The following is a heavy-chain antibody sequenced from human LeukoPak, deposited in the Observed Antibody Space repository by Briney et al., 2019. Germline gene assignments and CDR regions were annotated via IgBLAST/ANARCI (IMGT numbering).Heavy chain of an antibody. CDR3: ARDRGSLDSRDYYYGMDV. Sequence: MHWVXQAPGQGLEWMGIINPSGGSTSYAQKFQGRVTMTRDTSTSTVYMELSSLRSEDTAVYYCARDRGSLDSRDYYYGMDVWGQGTTVTVSS. CDR2: INPSGGST. J-gene: IGHJ6*02. D-gene: IGHD6-13*01. V-gene: IGHV1-46*01.